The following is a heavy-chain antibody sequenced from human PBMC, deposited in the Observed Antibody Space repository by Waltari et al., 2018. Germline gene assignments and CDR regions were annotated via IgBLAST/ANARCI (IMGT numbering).Heavy chain of an antibody. D-gene: IGHD5-12*01. CDR3: ATDSGYAIFDY. J-gene: IGHJ4*02. Sequence: EGQLVKGGAEVKKPGATGKREGKGEGYTFTDYYMHWVQQAPGKGLEWMGLVDPEDGETIYAEKFQGRVTITADTSTDTAYMELSSLRSEDTAVYYCATDSGYAIFDYWGQGTLVTVSS. V-gene: IGHV1-69-2*01. CDR2: VDPEDGET. CDR1: GYTFTDYY.